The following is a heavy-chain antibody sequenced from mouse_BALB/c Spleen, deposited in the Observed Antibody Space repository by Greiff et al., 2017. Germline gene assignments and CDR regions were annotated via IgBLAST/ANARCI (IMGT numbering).Heavy chain of an antibody. Sequence: VQLQQSGTVLARPGASVKMSCKASGYSFTSYWMHWVKQRPGQGLEWIGAIYPGNSDTSYNQKFKGKAKLTAVTSASTAYMELSSLTNEDSAVYYCTRSGRDDVGAMEYWGQGTPVTVSS. D-gene: IGHD2-14*01. CDR1: GYSFTSYW. V-gene: IGHV1-5*01. CDR3: TRSGRDDVGAMEY. CDR2: IYPGNSDT. J-gene: IGHJ4*01.